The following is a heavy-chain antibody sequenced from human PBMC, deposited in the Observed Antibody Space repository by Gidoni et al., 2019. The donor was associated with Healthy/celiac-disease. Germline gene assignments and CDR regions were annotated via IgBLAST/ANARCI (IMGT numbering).Heavy chain of an antibody. CDR3: AKDRISSWYTFDY. Sequence: EVQLVESGGGLVQSGGCLRLPCAASGCPFSSYAMGWVRQAPGKGLEWVSAVSSSGGSTYYEGSVKGRFTITRDNSKNTLYLQMNSLRAEDKAVSYCAKDRISSWYTFDYWGQGTLVTVSS. CDR1: GCPFSSYA. D-gene: IGHD6-13*01. V-gene: IGHV3-23*04. J-gene: IGHJ4*02. CDR2: VSSSGGST.